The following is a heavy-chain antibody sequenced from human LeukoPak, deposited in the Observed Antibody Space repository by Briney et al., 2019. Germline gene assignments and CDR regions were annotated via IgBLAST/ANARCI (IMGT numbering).Heavy chain of an antibody. Sequence: SVKLSCKASGGTFSSYAISWVRQAPGQGLEWMGRIIPILGIANYAQKFQGRVTITADKSTSTAYMELSSLRSEDTAVYYCARLSGFDIWGQGPMVSVSS. CDR2: IIPILGIA. D-gene: IGHD1-26*01. CDR1: GGTFSSYA. CDR3: ARLSGFDI. V-gene: IGHV1-69*04. J-gene: IGHJ3*02.